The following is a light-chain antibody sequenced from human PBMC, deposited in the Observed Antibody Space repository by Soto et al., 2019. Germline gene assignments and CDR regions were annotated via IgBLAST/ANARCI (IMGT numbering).Light chain of an antibody. CDR3: SSYTSSSTKV. CDR1: SSDVGGYNY. V-gene: IGLV2-14*01. CDR2: DVS. Sequence: QSALTQPASVSGSPGQSITISCTGTSSDVGGYNYVSWYQQHPGKAPKLMLYDVSNRPSGVSNRFSGSKSGNTASLTISGLQAEDEADDYCSSYTSSSTKVFGGGTKVTVL. J-gene: IGLJ2*01.